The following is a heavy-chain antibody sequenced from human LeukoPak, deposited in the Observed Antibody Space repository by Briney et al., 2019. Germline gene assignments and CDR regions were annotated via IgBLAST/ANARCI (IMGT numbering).Heavy chain of an antibody. CDR2: ISYDGSNK. Sequence: GGSLRLSCAASGFTFSSYGMHWVRQAPGKGLEWVAVISYDGSNKYYADSVKGRFTISRDNSKNTLYLQMNSLRAEDTAVYYCATGYSGYDGLVYYYYGMDVWGQGTTVTVSS. CDR1: GFTFSSYG. V-gene: IGHV3-30*03. J-gene: IGHJ6*02. D-gene: IGHD5-12*01. CDR3: ATGYSGYDGLVYYYYGMDV.